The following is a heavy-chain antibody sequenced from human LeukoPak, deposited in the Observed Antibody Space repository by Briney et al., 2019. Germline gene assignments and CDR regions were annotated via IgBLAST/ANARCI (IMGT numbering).Heavy chain of an antibody. V-gene: IGHV1-69*02. D-gene: IGHD3-10*01. J-gene: IGHJ4*02. CDR2: IIPILGIA. CDR1: GGTFSSYT. Sequence: SVKVSCKASGGTFSSYTISWVRQAPGQGLEWMGRIIPILGIANYAQKFQGRVTITADKSTSTAYMELSSLRSEDTAVYYCARGRPRYSYGSGSYYDYWGQGTLVTVSS. CDR3: ARGRPRYSYGSGSYYDY.